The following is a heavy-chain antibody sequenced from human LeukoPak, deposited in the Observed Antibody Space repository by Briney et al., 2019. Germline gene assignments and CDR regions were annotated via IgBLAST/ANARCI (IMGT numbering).Heavy chain of an antibody. CDR2: ISSSSSYI. CDR3: AKSDCGTIGCKRLHY. Sequence: GGSLRLSCAASGFTFSSYSMNWVRQAPGKGLEWVSSISSSSSYIYYADSVKGRFTISRDNSKNTLYLQMNSLRAEDTALFYCAKSDCGTIGCKRLHYWGQGTLVTVSS. V-gene: IGHV3-21*04. D-gene: IGHD4/OR15-4a*01. CDR1: GFTFSSYS. J-gene: IGHJ4*02.